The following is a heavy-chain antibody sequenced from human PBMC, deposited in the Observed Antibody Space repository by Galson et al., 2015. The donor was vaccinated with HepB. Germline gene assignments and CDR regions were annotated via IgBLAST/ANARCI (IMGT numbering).Heavy chain of an antibody. V-gene: IGHV1-69*13. J-gene: IGHJ6*03. CDR1: GGTFSSYA. CDR2: IIPIFGTA. Sequence: SVKVPCKASGGTFSSYAISWVRQAPGQGLEWMGGIIPIFGTANYAQKFQGRVTITADESTSTAYMELSSLRSEDTAVYYCASAYCSGGSCLRWGYYYYYMDVWGKGTTVTVSS. D-gene: IGHD2-15*01. CDR3: ASAYCSGGSCLRWGYYYYYMDV.